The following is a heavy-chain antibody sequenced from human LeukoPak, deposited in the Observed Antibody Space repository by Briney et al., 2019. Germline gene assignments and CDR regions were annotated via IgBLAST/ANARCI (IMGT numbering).Heavy chain of an antibody. CDR2: IYYSGTT. CDR3: ARGDQLLYY. D-gene: IGHD2-2*01. CDR1: GDSISSSSYF. Sequence: SETLSLTCTVSGDSISSSSYFWGWIRQPPGKGLEYIESIYYSGTTYYNPSLRSRVTVSIDTSKNQFSLKVSSVTAADTAVYYCARGDQLLYYWGQGTLVTVSS. J-gene: IGHJ4*02. V-gene: IGHV4-39*07.